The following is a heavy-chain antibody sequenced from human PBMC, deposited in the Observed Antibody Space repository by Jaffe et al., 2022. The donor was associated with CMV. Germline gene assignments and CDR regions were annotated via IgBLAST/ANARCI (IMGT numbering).Heavy chain of an antibody. CDR1: GGSFSGYY. V-gene: IGHV4-34*01. CDR2: INHSGST. CDR3: ARGSKGAGAAAGRRGYYYYMDV. D-gene: IGHD6-13*01. J-gene: IGHJ6*03. Sequence: QVQLQQWGAGLLKPSETLSLTCAVYGGSFSGYYWSWIRQPPGKGLEWIGEINHSGSTNYNPSLKSRVTISVDTSKNQFSLKLSSVTAADTAVYYCARGSKGAGAAAGRRGYYYYMDVWGKGTTVTVSS.